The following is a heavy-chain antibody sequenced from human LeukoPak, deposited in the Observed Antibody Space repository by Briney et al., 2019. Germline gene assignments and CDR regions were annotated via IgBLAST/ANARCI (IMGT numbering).Heavy chain of an antibody. J-gene: IGHJ4*02. Sequence: GGSLRLSCAASGFTFSNAYMNWVRQAPGKGLVWVSRIASDGSSTTYAASVKGRFSISRDNSKNTLFLQMNSLRAEDTAVYFCARGGSYDYWTGYRTDYWGQGTLVTVSS. CDR3: ARGGSYDYWTGYRTDY. CDR2: IASDGSST. CDR1: GFTFSNAY. V-gene: IGHV3-74*01. D-gene: IGHD3-3*01.